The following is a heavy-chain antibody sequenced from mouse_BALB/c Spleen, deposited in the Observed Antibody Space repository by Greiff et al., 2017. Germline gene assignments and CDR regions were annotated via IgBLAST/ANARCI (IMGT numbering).Heavy chain of an antibody. V-gene: IGHV2-9*02. D-gene: IGHD2-1*01. CDR3: ARDPRGDGNYDY. CDR2: IWAGGST. J-gene: IGHJ3*01. CDR1: GFSLTSYG. Sequence: QVQLKESGPGLVAPSQSLSITCTVSGFSLTSYGVHWVRQPPGKGLEWLGVIWAGGSTNYNSALMSRLSISQDNSKSQVFLKMNSLQTDDTAMYYCARDPRGDGNYDYWGQGTLVTVSA.